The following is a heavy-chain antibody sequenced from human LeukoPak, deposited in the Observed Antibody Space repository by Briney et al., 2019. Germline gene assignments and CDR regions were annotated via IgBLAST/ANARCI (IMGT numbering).Heavy chain of an antibody. CDR3: ARGIPSIAAADFDY. V-gene: IGHV1-2*02. CDR1: GYTFTGYY. D-gene: IGHD6-13*01. Sequence: ASVKVSCKASGYTFTGYYMHWVRQAPGQGLEWMGWINPNSGGTNYAQKFQGRVTMTRDTSISTAYMELSRLRSDDTAVYYCARGIPSIAAADFDYWGQGTLVTVSS. CDR2: INPNSGGT. J-gene: IGHJ4*02.